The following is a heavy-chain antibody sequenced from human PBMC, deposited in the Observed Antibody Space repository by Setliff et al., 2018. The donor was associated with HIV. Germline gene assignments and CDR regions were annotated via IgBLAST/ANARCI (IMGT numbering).Heavy chain of an antibody. Sequence: PSETLSLTCAVSGYSISSGYYWAWIRQSPGKGLDWIGSIHHSGTTYYNPSLKSRVTISVDTTTNQVSLQVNSVTAADTAVYYCARVCPPVRYNFWSGYYPKAGYFDYWGQGALVTVSS. V-gene: IGHV4-38-2*01. D-gene: IGHD3-3*01. CDR1: GYSISSGYY. CDR3: ARVCPPVRYNFWSGYYPKAGYFDY. J-gene: IGHJ4*02. CDR2: IHHSGTT.